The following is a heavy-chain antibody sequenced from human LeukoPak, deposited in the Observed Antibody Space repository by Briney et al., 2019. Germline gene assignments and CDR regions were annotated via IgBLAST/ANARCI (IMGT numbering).Heavy chain of an antibody. V-gene: IGHV4-34*12. CDR3: ARPSLACNAFDI. Sequence: SETLSLTCAVYGGSFSGYYWSWIRQPPGKGLEWIGEIIHSGSTNYNPSLKSRVTISVDTPKNQFSLKLSSVTAAHTAVYYCARPSLACNAFDIWGQGTMVTVSS. D-gene: IGHD2-15*01. J-gene: IGHJ3*02. CDR2: IIHSGST. CDR1: GGSFSGYY.